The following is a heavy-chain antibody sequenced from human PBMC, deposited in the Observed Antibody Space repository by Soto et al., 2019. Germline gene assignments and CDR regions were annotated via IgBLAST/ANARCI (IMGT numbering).Heavy chain of an antibody. J-gene: IGHJ4*02. CDR2: INSDGSDS. CDR1: GFTFSNFW. V-gene: IGHV3-74*01. Sequence: PGGSLRLSCAASGFTFSNFWMHWVRQAPGKGLVWVSHINSDGSDSTYADSVKGRFTIPRDNAKNTLYLQMNSLRVEDTAVYFCVRDDPGLGMDYWGLGTLVTVSS. CDR3: VRDDPGLGMDY. D-gene: IGHD1-26*01.